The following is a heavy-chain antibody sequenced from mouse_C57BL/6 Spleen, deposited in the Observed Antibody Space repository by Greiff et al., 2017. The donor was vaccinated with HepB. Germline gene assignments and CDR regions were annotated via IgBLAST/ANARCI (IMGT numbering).Heavy chain of an antibody. D-gene: IGHD1-1*01. J-gene: IGHJ4*01. Sequence: VQLQQSGPELVKPGASVKMSCKASGYTFTDYNMHWVKQSHGKSLEWIGYINPNNGGTSYNQKFKGKATLTVNKSSSTAYMELRSLTSEDSAVYYCARNYYGSNHYYAMDYWGQGTSVTVSS. CDR1: GYTFTDYN. CDR2: INPNNGGT. CDR3: ARNYYGSNHYYAMDY. V-gene: IGHV1-22*01.